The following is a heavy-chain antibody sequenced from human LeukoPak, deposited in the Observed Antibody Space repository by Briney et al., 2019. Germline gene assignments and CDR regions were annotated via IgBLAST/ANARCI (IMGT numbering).Heavy chain of an antibody. CDR3: ARDLYSSSWYLWFDP. V-gene: IGHV1-2*02. Sequence: GASLKVSCKASGYTFTGYYMHWVRQAPGQGLEWMGWINPNSGGTNYAQKFQGRVTMTRDTSISTAYMELSRLRSDDTAVYYCARDLYSSSWYLWFDPWGQGTLVTVSS. CDR1: GYTFTGYY. J-gene: IGHJ5*02. D-gene: IGHD6-13*01. CDR2: INPNSGGT.